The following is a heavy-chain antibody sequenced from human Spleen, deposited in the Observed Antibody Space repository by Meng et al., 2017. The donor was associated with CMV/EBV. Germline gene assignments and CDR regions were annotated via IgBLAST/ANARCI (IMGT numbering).Heavy chain of an antibody. D-gene: IGHD2-2*01. J-gene: IGHJ4*02. CDR3: ARDCSSTSCFGDY. CDR2: INPNSGGT. V-gene: IGHV1-2*06. CDR1: GYTFTGYY. Sequence: QVQLVQSGAEVKKPGDSVKVSCKASGYTFTGYYMHWVRQAPGQGLEWMGRINPNSGGTNYAQKFQGRVTMTRDTSISTAYMELSRLRSDDTAVYYCARDCSSTSCFGDYWGQGTLVTVSS.